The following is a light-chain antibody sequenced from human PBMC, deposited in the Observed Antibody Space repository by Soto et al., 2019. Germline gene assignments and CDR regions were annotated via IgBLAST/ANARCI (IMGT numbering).Light chain of an antibody. CDR2: GAS. CDR3: QQYGTSRA. V-gene: IGKV3-20*01. J-gene: IGKJ1*01. CDR1: QSVSSY. Sequence: EIVLTQSPATLSLSPGERATLSCRASQSVSSYLAWYQQKPGQAPRLLIYGASSRATGIPDRFSGSGSGTDFTLTISRLEPEDFAVSYCQQYGTSRAFGQGTMV.